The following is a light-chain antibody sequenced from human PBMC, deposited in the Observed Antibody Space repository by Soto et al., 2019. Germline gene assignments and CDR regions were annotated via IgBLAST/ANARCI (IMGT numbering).Light chain of an antibody. CDR2: QDS. CDR3: QAWESSTVV. CDR1: KLGDKY. V-gene: IGLV3-1*01. J-gene: IGLJ2*01. Sequence: SYELTQPPSVSVSPGQTASITCSGDKLGDKYACWYQQKPGQSPVLVIYQDSKRPSGIPERFSGSNSGNTATLTISGTQAMDEDDYYCQAWESSTVVLGGGTKLTVL.